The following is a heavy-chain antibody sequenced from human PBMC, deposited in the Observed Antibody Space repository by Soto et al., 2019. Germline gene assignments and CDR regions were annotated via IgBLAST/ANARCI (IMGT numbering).Heavy chain of an antibody. J-gene: IGHJ3*02. CDR3: ARDLGGEVRGDDAFDI. D-gene: IGHD3-10*01. Sequence: SETLSLTCTVSGGSISSYYWSWIRQPPGKGLEWIGYIYYSGSTNYNPSLKSRVTISVDTSKNQFSLKLSSVTAADTAVYYCARDLGGEVRGDDAFDIWGQGTMVTVSS. V-gene: IGHV4-59*01. CDR1: GGSISSYY. CDR2: IYYSGST.